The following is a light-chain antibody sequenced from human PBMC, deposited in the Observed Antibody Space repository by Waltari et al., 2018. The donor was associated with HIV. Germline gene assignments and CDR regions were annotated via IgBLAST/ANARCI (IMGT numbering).Light chain of an antibody. CDR3: QTWDSNTVL. J-gene: IGLJ1*01. CDR2: QDS. Sequence: SFELTQSPSVSVSPGQSATITCSGEALGNKSTSWYQQKSGQSPLLVIYQDSRRPSRIPERFSGSNSGNTATLTISGTQPLDEADYYCQTWDSNTVLFGTGTKVTVL. CDR1: ALGNKS. V-gene: IGLV3-1*01.